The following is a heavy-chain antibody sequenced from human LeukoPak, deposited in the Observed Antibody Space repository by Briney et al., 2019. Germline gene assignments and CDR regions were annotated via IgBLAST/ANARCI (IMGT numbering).Heavy chain of an antibody. Sequence: GGSLLLSCAASGFNFSNYDMHWVRPAKGKGLEWVSTIATAGDTYYPGSVKGRFTISRENAKNSLFLQMNSLKAEDTAVYYCARGPFYGDYGLGPSDPWGQGILVTVSS. J-gene: IGHJ5*02. CDR3: ARGPFYGDYGLGPSDP. D-gene: IGHD4-17*01. CDR1: GFNFSNYD. CDR2: IATAGDT. V-gene: IGHV3-13*01.